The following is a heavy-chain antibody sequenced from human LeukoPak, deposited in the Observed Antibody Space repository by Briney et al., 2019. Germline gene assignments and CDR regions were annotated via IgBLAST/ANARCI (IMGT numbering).Heavy chain of an antibody. CDR3: ARCGYSYGLGYYWYFDL. CDR2: ISASNGNT. V-gene: IGHV1-18*01. J-gene: IGHJ2*01. D-gene: IGHD5-18*01. Sequence: ASVSVSCKASGGTFTSYGISWVRPAPGQGLEWMGWISASNGNTNYAQILQGRGTMTTDTSTSTAYMELRSLRSDDTAVYYCARCGYSYGLGYYWYFDLWGRGTLVTVSS. CDR1: GGTFTSYG.